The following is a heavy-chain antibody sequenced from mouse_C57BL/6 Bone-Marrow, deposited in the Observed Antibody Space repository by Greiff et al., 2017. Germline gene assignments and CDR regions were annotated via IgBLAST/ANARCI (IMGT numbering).Heavy chain of an antibody. CDR3: AREGGLHYYAMDY. CDR2: IDPSDSYT. Sequence: QVQLQQPGAELVKPGASVKLSCKASGYTFTSYWMQWVKQRSGQGLEWIGEIDPSDSYTNYNQKFKGKATLTVDTSSSTAYMQLSSLTSEDSAVYYCAREGGLHYYAMDYWGQGTSVTVSS. J-gene: IGHJ4*01. V-gene: IGHV1-50*01. D-gene: IGHD1-1*02. CDR1: GYTFTSYW.